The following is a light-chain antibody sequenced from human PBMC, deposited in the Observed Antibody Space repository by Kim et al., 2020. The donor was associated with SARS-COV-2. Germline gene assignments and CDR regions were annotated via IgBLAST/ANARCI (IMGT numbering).Light chain of an antibody. Sequence: ASVGDRVTITCRASQGISHDLAWYQQKPGKVPNLLIFAASALHSGVPSRFSGSGSGTDFTLTISSLQPEDVATYYCQKYNGAPWTFGQGTKVDIK. V-gene: IGKV1-27*01. CDR2: AAS. CDR1: QGISHD. CDR3: QKYNGAPWT. J-gene: IGKJ1*01.